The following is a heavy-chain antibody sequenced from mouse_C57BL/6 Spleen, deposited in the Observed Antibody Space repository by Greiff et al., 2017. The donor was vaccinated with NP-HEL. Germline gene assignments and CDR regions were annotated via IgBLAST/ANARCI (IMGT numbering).Heavy chain of an antibody. Sequence: VQLQQSGPGLVKPSQSLSLTCSVTGYSITSGYYWNWIRQFPGNKLEWMGYISYDGSNNYNPSLKNRISITRDTSKNQFFLKLNSVTTEDTATYYSARVPYGNYGYWGQGTTLTVSS. V-gene: IGHV3-6*01. CDR2: ISYDGSN. CDR1: GYSITSGYY. J-gene: IGHJ2*01. CDR3: ARVPYGNYGY. D-gene: IGHD2-1*01.